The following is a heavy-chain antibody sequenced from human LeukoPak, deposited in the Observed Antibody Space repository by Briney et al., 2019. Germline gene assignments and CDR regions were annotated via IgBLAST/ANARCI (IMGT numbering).Heavy chain of an antibody. D-gene: IGHD3-22*01. CDR2: IYTSGST. J-gene: IGHJ3*02. Sequence: SETLSLTCTVSGGSISSYYWSWIRQPPGKGLKWIGRIYTSGSTNYNPSLKSRVTMSVDTSKNQFSLKLSSVTAADTAVYYCARDRRPRITMIHPDAFDIWGQGTMVTVSS. CDR3: ARDRRPRITMIHPDAFDI. V-gene: IGHV4-4*07. CDR1: GGSISSYY.